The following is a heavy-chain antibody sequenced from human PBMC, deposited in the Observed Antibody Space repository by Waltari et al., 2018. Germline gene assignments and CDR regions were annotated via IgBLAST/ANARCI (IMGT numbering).Heavy chain of an antibody. D-gene: IGHD3-22*01. Sequence: QVQLVQSGAEVKTPGASVKVSCKASGYTFTSYDLNWVRRATGQGLEWMGWSNPNSGNTGYAQKFQGRVTMTRNTSISTAYMELSSLRSEDTAVYYCARGRGIVADWFDPWGQGTLVTVSS. J-gene: IGHJ5*02. CDR1: GYTFTSYD. V-gene: IGHV1-8*01. CDR2: SNPNSGNT. CDR3: ARGRGIVADWFDP.